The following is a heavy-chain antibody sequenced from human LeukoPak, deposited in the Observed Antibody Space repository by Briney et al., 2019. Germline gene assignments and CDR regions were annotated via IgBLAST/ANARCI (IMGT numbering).Heavy chain of an antibody. J-gene: IGHJ4*02. CDR1: GHSFINYW. CDR3: ARIAATWYGGS. V-gene: IGHV5-51*01. CDR2: IFPGDSHT. D-gene: IGHD2-15*01. Sequence: EESLQISCKGPGHSFINYWIAWVRQMPGKGLEWIGIIFPGDSHTRYSPSFQGQVTISADMSIDTAYLQWSSLRASDTAMYYCARIAATWYGGSWGQGTLVFVSS.